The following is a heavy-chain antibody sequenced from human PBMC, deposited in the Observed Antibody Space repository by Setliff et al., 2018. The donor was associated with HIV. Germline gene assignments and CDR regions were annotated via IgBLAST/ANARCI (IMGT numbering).Heavy chain of an antibody. CDR1: GGTFSSYA. Sequence: SGKVSCKASGGTFSSYAISWVRQAPGQGLEWMGGIIPIFGTANYAQKFQGRVTITTDESTSTAYMELSSLRSEDTAVYYCARGSWSSSWSSNWFDPWGQGTLVTVSS. V-gene: IGHV1-69*05. D-gene: IGHD6-13*01. CDR3: ARGSWSSSWSSNWFDP. J-gene: IGHJ5*02. CDR2: IIPIFGTA.